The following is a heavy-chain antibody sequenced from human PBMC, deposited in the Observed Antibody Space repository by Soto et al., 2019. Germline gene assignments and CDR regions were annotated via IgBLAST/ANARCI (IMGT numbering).Heavy chain of an antibody. CDR1: GGSISSYY. CDR2: IYYSGSS. D-gene: IGHD2-2*01. CDR3: ARYYCTSTTCYYFDY. V-gene: IGHV4-59*01. Sequence: SETLSLTCTVSGGSISSYYWSWIRQPPGKGLEWIGYIYYSGSSNYNPSLKSRVTISVDTSKNQFSLKPNSVTAADTAVYYCARYYCTSTTCYYFDYWGQGTLVTVSS. J-gene: IGHJ4*02.